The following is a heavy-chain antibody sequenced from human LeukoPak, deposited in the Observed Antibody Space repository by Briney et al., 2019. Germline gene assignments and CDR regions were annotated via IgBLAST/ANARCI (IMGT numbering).Heavy chain of an antibody. CDR1: GFTFSSYA. J-gene: IGHJ4*02. D-gene: IGHD3-10*01. CDR3: AKGPLYYYGSGSYFLDY. CDR2: ISGSGGST. V-gene: IGHV3-23*01. Sequence: QPGGSLRLSCAASGFTFSSYAMSWVRQALGKGLEWVSGISGSGGSTYYADSVKGRFTISRDNSKNTLYLQMNSLRAADTALYYCAKGPLYYYGSGSYFLDYWGQGTLVTVSS.